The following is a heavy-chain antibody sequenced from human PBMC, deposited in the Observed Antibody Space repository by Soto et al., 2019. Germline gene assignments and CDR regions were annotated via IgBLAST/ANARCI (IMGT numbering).Heavy chain of an antibody. CDR3: ASVVPAAAGWSGMDV. V-gene: IGHV3-30*03. J-gene: IGHJ6*02. D-gene: IGHD2-2*01. CDR1: GFTFSSYG. CDR2: ISYDGSNK. Sequence: GGSLRLSCAASGFTFSSYGMHWVRQAPGKGLEWVAVISYDGSNKYYADSVKGRFTISRDNSKNTAYLQMNSLKTEDTAVYYCASVVPAAAGWSGMDVWGQGTTVTV.